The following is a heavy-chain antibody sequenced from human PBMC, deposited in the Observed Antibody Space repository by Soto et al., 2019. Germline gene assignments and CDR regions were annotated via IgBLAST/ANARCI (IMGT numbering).Heavy chain of an antibody. CDR3: ARDGTDDAFDI. CDR2: IKHDGSEK. CDR1: GFTFSSFW. Sequence: GGSLRLSCAASGFTFSSFWMSWVRRAPGKGLEWVAKIKHDGSEKFYVNSVEGRFTISRDSTKNSLYLQMNSLRAADTAVYYCARDGTDDAFDIWGQGTMVTVSS. J-gene: IGHJ3*02. V-gene: IGHV3-7*03.